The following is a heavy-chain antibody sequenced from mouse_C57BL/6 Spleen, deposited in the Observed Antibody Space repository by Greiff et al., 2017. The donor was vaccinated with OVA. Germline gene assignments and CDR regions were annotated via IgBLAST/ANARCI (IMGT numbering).Heavy chain of an antibody. CDR1: GYAFSSSW. J-gene: IGHJ4*01. V-gene: IGHV1-82*01. CDR2: IYPGDGDT. CDR3: AVYDYDGRNYYAMDY. Sequence: QVQLQQSGPELVKPGASVKISCKASGYAFSSSWMNWVKQRPGKGLEWIGRIYPGDGDTNYNGKFKGKATLTADKSSSTAYMQLSSLTSEDSAVYFCAVYDYDGRNYYAMDYWGQGTSVTVSS. D-gene: IGHD2-4*01.